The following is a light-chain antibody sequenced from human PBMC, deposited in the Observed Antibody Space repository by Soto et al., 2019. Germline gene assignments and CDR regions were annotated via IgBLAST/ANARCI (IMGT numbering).Light chain of an antibody. CDR3: QKYNSAPLT. Sequence: DIQMTQSPSSLSASLGDRVTITCRASQGIGVYLAWFQQKPRKVPKLLIYAASTLQSGVPSRFSGSGSGTDFTLTISSLQPEDFATYYCQKYNSAPLTFGGGTKVEIK. J-gene: IGKJ4*01. CDR2: AAS. CDR1: QGIGVY. V-gene: IGKV1-27*01.